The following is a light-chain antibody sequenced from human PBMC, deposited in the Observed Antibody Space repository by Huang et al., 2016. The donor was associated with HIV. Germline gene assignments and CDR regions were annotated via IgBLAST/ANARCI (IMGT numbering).Light chain of an antibody. CDR3: QQYYSSPQT. Sequence: DIIMTQSPDSLAVSLGERATLNCRSSQSVYSSSTSKVYMAWFQQKPGQPPRLLLFCASTREAGVPDRFSGSGSGTHFTLTIANLEAEDAAIYYCQQYYSSPQTFGQGTRVEVK. J-gene: IGKJ1*01. V-gene: IGKV4-1*01. CDR2: CAS. CDR1: QSVYSSSTSKVY.